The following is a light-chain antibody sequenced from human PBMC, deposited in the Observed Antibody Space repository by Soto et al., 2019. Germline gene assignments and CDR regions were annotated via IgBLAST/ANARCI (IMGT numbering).Light chain of an antibody. CDR2: RVS. V-gene: IGKV3-20*01. Sequence: EIVLTQSPGTLSLYPLEIATLSFMASQTITTLAWYQRKPGQAPRLLIYRVSSRATGVPDRFSGSGSGTDYTLTISRLEPEDFAVYYCQQYGNLPLTFGGGTKVDIK. J-gene: IGKJ4*01. CDR3: QQYGNLPLT. CDR1: QTITT.